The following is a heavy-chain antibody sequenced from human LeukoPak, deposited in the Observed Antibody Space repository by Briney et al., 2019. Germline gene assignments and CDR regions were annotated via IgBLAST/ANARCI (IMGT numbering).Heavy chain of an antibody. D-gene: IGHD3-9*01. V-gene: IGHV1-2*04. CDR3: AREGPAERYFDWLSLRGDAFDI. CDR1: GYTFTGYY. CDR2: INPNSGGT. J-gene: IGHJ3*02. Sequence: ASVKVSCKASGYTFTGYYMHWVRQAPGQGLEWMGWINPNSGGTNYAQKFQGWVTMTRDTSISTAYMELSRLRSDDTAVYYCAREGPAERYFDWLSLRGDAFDIWGQGTMVTVSS.